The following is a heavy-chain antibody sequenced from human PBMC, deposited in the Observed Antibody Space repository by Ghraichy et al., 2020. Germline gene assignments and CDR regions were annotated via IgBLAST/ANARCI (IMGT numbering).Heavy chain of an antibody. Sequence: GESLNISCAASGFTFSSYSMNWVRQAPGKGLEWVSSISSSSSYIYYADSVKGRFTISRDNAKNSLYLQMNSLRAEDTAVYYCARDSRRADYYDSSGYPYDAFDIWGQGTMVTVSS. J-gene: IGHJ3*02. CDR1: GFTFSSYS. V-gene: IGHV3-21*01. D-gene: IGHD3-22*01. CDR3: ARDSRRADYYDSSGYPYDAFDI. CDR2: ISSSSSYI.